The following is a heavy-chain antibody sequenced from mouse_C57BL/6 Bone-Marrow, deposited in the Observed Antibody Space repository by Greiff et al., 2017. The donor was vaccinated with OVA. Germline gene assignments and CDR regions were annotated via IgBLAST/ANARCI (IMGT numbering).Heavy chain of an antibody. Sequence: VQLQQSGPELVKPGASVKISCKASGYTFTDYYMNWVKQSHGKSLEWIGDINPNNGGTSYNQKFKGKATLTVDKSSSTAYMGLRSLTSEDSAVYYCARGGLRQFAYWGQGTLVTVSA. J-gene: IGHJ3*01. CDR1: GYTFTDYY. CDR2: INPNNGGT. CDR3: ARGGLRQFAY. D-gene: IGHD2-4*01. V-gene: IGHV1-26*01.